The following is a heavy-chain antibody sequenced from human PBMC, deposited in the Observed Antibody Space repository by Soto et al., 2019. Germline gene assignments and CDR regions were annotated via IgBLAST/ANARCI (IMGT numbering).Heavy chain of an antibody. CDR2: IIPIFGTA. CDR3: ARAKQWLVPGPSDDDTNYYYYGMDV. J-gene: IGHJ6*02. Sequence: GASVKVSCKASGGTFSSYAISWVRQAPGQGLEWMGGIIPIFGTANYAQKFQGRVTITADESTSTAYMELSSLRSEDTAVYYCARAKQWLVPGPSDDDTNYYYYGMDVWGQGTTVTVSS. V-gene: IGHV1-69*13. CDR1: GGTFSSYA. D-gene: IGHD6-19*01.